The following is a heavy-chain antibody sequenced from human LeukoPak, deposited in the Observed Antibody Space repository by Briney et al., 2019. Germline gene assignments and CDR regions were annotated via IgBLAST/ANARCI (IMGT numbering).Heavy chain of an antibody. Sequence: PSETLSLTCAVYGGSFSGYYWSWIRKPPGKGLEWIGEINHSGSTNYNPSFKSRVTISVDTSKNQFSLKLSSVTAADTAVYYCARVSRGERKTTKAFDIWGQGTMVTVSS. CDR3: ARVSRGERKTTKAFDI. CDR2: INHSGST. CDR1: GGSFSGYY. J-gene: IGHJ3*02. D-gene: IGHD4-17*01. V-gene: IGHV4-34*01.